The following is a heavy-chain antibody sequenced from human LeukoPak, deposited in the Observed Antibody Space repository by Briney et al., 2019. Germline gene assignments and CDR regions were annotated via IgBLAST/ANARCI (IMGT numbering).Heavy chain of an antibody. CDR1: GGSFRGYY. V-gene: IGHV4-34*01. D-gene: IGHD3-16*01. CDR2: IYYTGAN. CDR3: ARGVLGAYYFDL. J-gene: IGHJ2*01. Sequence: PAETLSLTCAVYGGSFRGYYWSWIRQPPGKGLEWIGEIYYTGANNYKPSLKSRVTISGDPSKNQVSLRVSSVTAADTAVYYCARGVLGAYYFDLLGRGTLVTVSS.